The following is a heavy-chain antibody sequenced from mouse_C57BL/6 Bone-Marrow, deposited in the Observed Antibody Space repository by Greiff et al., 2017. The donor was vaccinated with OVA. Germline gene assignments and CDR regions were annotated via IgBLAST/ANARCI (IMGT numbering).Heavy chain of an antibody. CDR3: AREATGTDYAMDY. Sequence: VQLQQSGAELVRPGTSVKVSCKASGYAFTNYLIEWVKQRPGQGLEWIGVINPGSGGTNYNEKFKGKATLTADKSSSTAYMQLSSLTSEDSAVYFCAREATGTDYAMDYWGQGTSVTVSS. V-gene: IGHV1-54*01. J-gene: IGHJ4*01. CDR2: INPGSGGT. CDR1: GYAFTNYL. D-gene: IGHD4-1*02.